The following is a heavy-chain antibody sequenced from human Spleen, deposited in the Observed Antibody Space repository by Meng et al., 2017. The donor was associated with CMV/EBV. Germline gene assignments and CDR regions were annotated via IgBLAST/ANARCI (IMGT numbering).Heavy chain of an antibody. V-gene: IGHV1-2*02. D-gene: IGHD6-19*01. CDR2: INPNSGGT. J-gene: IGHJ4*02. CDR1: GYTFTGHY. CDR3: ARDPGQWLVIDY. Sequence: CKTSGYTFTGHYMHWVRQAPGQGLEWMGWINPNSGGTNYAQKFQGRVTMTRDTSISTAYMELSRLRSDDTAVYYCARDPGQWLVIDYWGQGTLVTVSS.